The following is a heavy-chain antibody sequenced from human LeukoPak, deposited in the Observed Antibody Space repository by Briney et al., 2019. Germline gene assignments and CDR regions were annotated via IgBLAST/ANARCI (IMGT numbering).Heavy chain of an antibody. CDR2: INGNGDTT. CDR1: GVTVSSYA. V-gene: IGHV3-64*01. J-gene: IGHJ6*03. CDR3: AAEREKSCSGGTCSGAYSYYMAV. Sequence: PGGSLRLSCAASGVTVSSYALHWVRQAPGGGLEFVSGINGNGDTTYYANSVKGRFIISRENSQNRVFLHMGSLRPEDTAIYYCAAEREKSCSGGTCSGAYSYYMAVWGKGTTVAVSS. D-gene: IGHD2-15*01.